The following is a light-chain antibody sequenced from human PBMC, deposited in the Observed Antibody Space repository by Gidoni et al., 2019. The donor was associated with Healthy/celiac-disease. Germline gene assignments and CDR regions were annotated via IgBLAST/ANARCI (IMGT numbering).Light chain of an antibody. J-gene: IGKJ2*01. CDR1: QSISSY. V-gene: IGKV1-39*01. CDR2: AAS. CDR3: QQSYSTPNT. Sequence: DIQMTQSPSSLSASVGDRVTITCRASQSISSYLNWYQQKPGKAPKLLIYAASSLQCGVPSRFSGSGSGTDFTLTISSLQPEDFATYYCQQSYSTPNTFXQXTKLEIK.